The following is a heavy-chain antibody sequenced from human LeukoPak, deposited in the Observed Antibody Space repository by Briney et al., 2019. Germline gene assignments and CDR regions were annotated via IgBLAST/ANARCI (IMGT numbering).Heavy chain of an antibody. CDR1: GFTFSDYA. CDR2: LSYGGTNK. J-gene: IGHJ3*01. Sequence: PGRSLRLSCAASGFTFSDYAMHWVRQAPGKGLEWVAVLSYGGTNKYYADSVKGRFTISRDNSKNTMFLQMNSLRAEDTAVYHCARDRSGYANDAFDFWGQGTMVTVPS. V-gene: IGHV3-30-3*01. D-gene: IGHD3-3*01. CDR3: ARDRSGYANDAFDF.